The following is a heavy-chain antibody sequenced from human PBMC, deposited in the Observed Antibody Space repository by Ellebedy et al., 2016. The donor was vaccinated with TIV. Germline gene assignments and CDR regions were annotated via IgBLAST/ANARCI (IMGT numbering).Heavy chain of an antibody. CDR2: ISAYNGNT. Sequence: AASVKVSCKASGYTFTSYGISWVRQAPGQGLEWMGWISAYNGNTNYAQKLQGRVTMTEDTSTDSAYMELRSLRSEDTAVYYCAGFLIAVAGTTYYYGMDVWGQGTTVTVSS. J-gene: IGHJ6*02. D-gene: IGHD6-19*01. V-gene: IGHV1-18*01. CDR3: AGFLIAVAGTTYYYGMDV. CDR1: GYTFTSYG.